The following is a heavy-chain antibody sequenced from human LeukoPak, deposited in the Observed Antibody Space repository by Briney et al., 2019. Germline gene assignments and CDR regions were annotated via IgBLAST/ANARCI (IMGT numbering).Heavy chain of an antibody. D-gene: IGHD2-2*01. J-gene: IGHJ4*02. CDR2: ISGSDGST. CDR3: AKVHTSSWSH. CDR1: RFTFSSYA. Sequence: GGSLRLSCAASRFTFSSYAMSWVRQAPGKGLEWVSGISGSDGSTNYADSVKGRFTISRDNSKNTLYLQMTSLRAEDTAVYFCAKVHTSSWSHWGQGTLVTVSS. V-gene: IGHV3-23*01.